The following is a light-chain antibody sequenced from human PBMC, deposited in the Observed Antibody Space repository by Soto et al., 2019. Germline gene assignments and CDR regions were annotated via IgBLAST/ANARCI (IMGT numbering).Light chain of an antibody. CDR2: EVT. Sequence: QSALTQPPSASGSPGQSVTISCTGTSSDVGGYNYVSWYQHHPGKAPKLIIYEVTKRPSGVPDRFSGSKSGNTASLTVSGLLAEDEADYYCSSHAGIINVVFGGGTKLPVL. J-gene: IGLJ3*02. V-gene: IGLV2-8*01. CDR3: SSHAGIINVV. CDR1: SSDVGGYNY.